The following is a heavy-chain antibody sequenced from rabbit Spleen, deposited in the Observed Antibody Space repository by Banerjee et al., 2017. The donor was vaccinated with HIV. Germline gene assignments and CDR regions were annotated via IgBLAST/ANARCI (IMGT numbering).Heavy chain of an antibody. D-gene: IGHD8-1*01. CDR2: IAGSCSGFT. Sequence: EWIACIAGSCSGFTYSATWAKGRFIMSRTSSTTVTLQMTSLTVADTATYFCARDTGSSFSSYGMDLWGQGTLVTVS. J-gene: IGHJ6*01. V-gene: IGHV1S40*01. CDR3: ARDTGSSFSSYGMDL.